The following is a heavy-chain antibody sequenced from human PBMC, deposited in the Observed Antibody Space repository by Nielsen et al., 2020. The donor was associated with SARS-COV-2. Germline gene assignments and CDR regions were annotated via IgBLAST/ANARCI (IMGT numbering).Heavy chain of an antibody. CDR1: GFTFDDYA. J-gene: IGHJ5*02. V-gene: IGHV3-9*01. CDR3: AKGGGQLVGDWFDP. CDR2: ISWNSGSI. D-gene: IGHD6-6*01. Sequence: SLKISCAASGFTFDDYAMHWVRQAPGKGLEWVSGISWNSGSIGYADSVKGRFTISRDNAKNSLYLQMNSLRAEDTALYYCAKGGGQLVGDWFDPWGQGTLVTVSS.